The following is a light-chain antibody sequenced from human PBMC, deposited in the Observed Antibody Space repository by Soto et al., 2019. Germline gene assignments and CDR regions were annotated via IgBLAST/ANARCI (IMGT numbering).Light chain of an antibody. CDR1: QSVLYSSNNKNY. V-gene: IGKV4-1*01. J-gene: IGKJ4*01. CDR3: QQYYSTPHT. CDR2: WAS. Sequence: DIVMTXXPDSLAVXLGERATINCKSSQSVLYSSNNKNYLAWYQQKPGQPPKLLIYWASTRESGVPDRFSGSGSGTDFTLTISSLQAEDVAVYYCQQYYSTPHTFGGGTKVEIK.